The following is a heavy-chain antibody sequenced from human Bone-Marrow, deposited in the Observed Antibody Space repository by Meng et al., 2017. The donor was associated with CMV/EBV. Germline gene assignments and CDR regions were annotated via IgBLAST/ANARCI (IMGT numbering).Heavy chain of an antibody. D-gene: IGHD3-3*01. J-gene: IGHJ6*02. V-gene: IGHV3-30*02. CDR3: ARDAQHYDFWSGYVYYYGMDV. CDR2: IRYDGSNK. Sequence: GGSLRLSCAASGFTFSSYGMHWVRQAPGKGLEWVAFIRYDGSNKYYADSVKGRFTISRDNSKNTLYLQMNSLRAEDTAVYYCARDAQHYDFWSGYVYYYGMDVWGQGTTVTVSS. CDR1: GFTFSSYG.